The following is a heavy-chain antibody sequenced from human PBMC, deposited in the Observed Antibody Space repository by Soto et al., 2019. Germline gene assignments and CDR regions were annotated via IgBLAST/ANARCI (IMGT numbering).Heavy chain of an antibody. CDR3: ARDIPVPAANYYYYYGMDV. J-gene: IGHJ6*02. V-gene: IGHV1-18*04. CDR1: GYRFTSYG. D-gene: IGHD2-2*01. CDR2: ISGRNGNT. Sequence: ASVKVSCKTSGYRFTSYGISWVRQAPGQGPEWMGWISGRNGNTNHPQSLQGRVTMTTDTSRNTTYMELRSLRSDDTAVYYCARDIPVPAANYYYYYGMDVWGQGTTVTVSS.